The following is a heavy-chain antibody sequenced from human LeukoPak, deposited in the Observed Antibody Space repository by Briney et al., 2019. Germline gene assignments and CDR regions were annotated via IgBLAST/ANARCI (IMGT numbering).Heavy chain of an antibody. J-gene: IGHJ3*02. V-gene: IGHV3-23*01. D-gene: IGHD1-1*01. CDR2: ISGSGGST. Sequence: GGSLRLSCAASGFTFSSYSINWVRQAPGKGLEWVSAISGSGGSTYYADSVKGRFTISRDNSKNALYLQMNSLRAEDTAVYYCAKDWYNWNDWWENAFDIWGQGTMVTVSS. CDR1: GFTFSSYS. CDR3: AKDWYNWNDWWENAFDI.